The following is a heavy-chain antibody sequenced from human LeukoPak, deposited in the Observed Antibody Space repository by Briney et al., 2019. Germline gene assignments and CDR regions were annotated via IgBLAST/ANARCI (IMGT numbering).Heavy chain of an antibody. CDR1: RLTFSVYP. Sequence: GGSLRLSRSPSRLTFSVYPMRYVPDAPEGGLECVSLTCPTGGGTYYTLSVKGRFPVSREHSRDTLSLKMNRVTAQDTPLYFCAKLRNDRKINNSDTSGYIDSWGQGTLVTVSS. J-gene: IGHJ5*01. D-gene: IGHD3-22*01. CDR2: TCPTGGGT. CDR3: AKLRNDRKINNSDTSGYIDS. V-gene: IGHV3-23*01.